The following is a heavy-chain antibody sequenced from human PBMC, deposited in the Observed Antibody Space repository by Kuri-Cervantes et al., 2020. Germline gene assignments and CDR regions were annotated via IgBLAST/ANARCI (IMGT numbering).Heavy chain of an antibody. D-gene: IGHD6-6*01. V-gene: IGHV1-8*01. CDR1: GYTLTSYD. Sequence: ASVKVSCKASGYTLTSYDINWVRQATGQGLEWMGWMNPNSGNTGYAQKFQGRVTMTRNTSISTAYMELSSLRSEDTAVYYCARRPIAARYYYYYGMDVWGQGTTVTVSS. J-gene: IGHJ6*02. CDR2: MNPNSGNT. CDR3: ARRPIAARYYYYYGMDV.